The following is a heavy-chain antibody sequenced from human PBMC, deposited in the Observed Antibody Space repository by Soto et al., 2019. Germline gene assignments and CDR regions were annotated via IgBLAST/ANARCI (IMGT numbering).Heavy chain of an antibody. CDR1: GFTFSSYA. J-gene: IGHJ6*02. D-gene: IGHD3-3*01. V-gene: IGHV3-30*04. CDR3: AKDLPLYDFWSGYPNYYGMDV. Sequence: VQLVESGGGVVQPGRSLRLSCAASGFTFSSYAMHWVRQAPGKGLEWVAVISYDGSNKYYADSVKGRFTISRDNSKNTLYLQMNSLRAEDTAVYYCAKDLPLYDFWSGYPNYYGMDVWGQGTTVTVSS. CDR2: ISYDGSNK.